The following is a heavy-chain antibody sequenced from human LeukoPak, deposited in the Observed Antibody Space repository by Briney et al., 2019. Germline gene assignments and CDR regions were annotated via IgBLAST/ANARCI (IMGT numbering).Heavy chain of an antibody. CDR3: ARLPRYDFWS. CDR2: VYYNGIT. CDR1: GVSINTYF. V-gene: IGHV4-59*08. J-gene: IGHJ4*02. Sequence: SETLSLTRTVSGVSINTYFWSWIRQPPGKGLEWIGYVYYNGITNYNPSLKSRVTISVDTSKKQFSLKLRSVTAADTAVYYCARLPRYDFWSWGQGTLVTVSS. D-gene: IGHD3-3*01.